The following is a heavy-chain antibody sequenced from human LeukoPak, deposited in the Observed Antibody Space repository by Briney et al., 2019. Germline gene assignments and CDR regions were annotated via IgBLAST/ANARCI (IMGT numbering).Heavy chain of an antibody. CDR2: ISSSGSTI. V-gene: IGHV3-11*04. CDR3: ARFPCGGDCSRDVAFDI. D-gene: IGHD2-21*02. CDR1: GFTFSDYY. Sequence: GGSLRLSCEASGFTFSDYYMSWIRQAPGKGLEWVSYISSSGSTIYYADSVKGRFTISRDNAKNSLYLQMNSLRAEDTAVYYCARFPCGGDCSRDVAFDIWGQGTMVTVSS. J-gene: IGHJ3*02.